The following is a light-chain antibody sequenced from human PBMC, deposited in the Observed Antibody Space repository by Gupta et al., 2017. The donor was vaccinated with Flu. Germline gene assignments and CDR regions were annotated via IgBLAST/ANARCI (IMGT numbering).Light chain of an antibody. Sequence: DIVMTQSPDSLAVSLGERATINCKSSQSVLYSSNNENHLAWYQQKPGQPPKLLIYWASTRESGVPDRFSGSGSGADFTLTISSLQAEDVAVYFCQQYYDTPITFGQGTRLEIK. CDR2: WAS. CDR1: QSVLYSSNNENH. V-gene: IGKV4-1*01. CDR3: QQYYDTPIT. J-gene: IGKJ5*01.